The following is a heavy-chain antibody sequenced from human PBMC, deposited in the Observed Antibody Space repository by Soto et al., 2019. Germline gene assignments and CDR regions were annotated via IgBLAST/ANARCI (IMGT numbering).Heavy chain of an antibody. CDR1: GFTFSNAW. CDR2: IKSKTDGGTT. V-gene: IGHV3-15*01. Sequence: GGSLRLSCAASGFTFSNAWMSWVRQAPGKGLEWVGRIKSKTDGGTTDYAAPVKGRFTISRDDSKSIAYLQMNSLKTEDTAVYYCTRIGGQLVRDYWGQGTLVTVSS. CDR3: TRIGGQLVRDY. D-gene: IGHD6-6*01. J-gene: IGHJ4*02.